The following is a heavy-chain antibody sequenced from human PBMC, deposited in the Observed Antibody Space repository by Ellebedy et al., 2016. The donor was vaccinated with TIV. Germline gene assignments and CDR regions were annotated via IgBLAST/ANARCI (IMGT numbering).Heavy chain of an antibody. J-gene: IGHJ4*02. D-gene: IGHD1-26*01. CDR2: IYYSGST. V-gene: IGHV4-31*03. Sequence: SETLSLXXTVSGGSISSGGYYWSWIRQHPGKGLEWIGYIYYSGSTYYNPSLKSRVTISVDTSKNQFSLKLSSVTAADTAVYYCARGERWHRNWGQGTLVTVSS. CDR3: ARGERWHRN. CDR1: GGSISSGGYY.